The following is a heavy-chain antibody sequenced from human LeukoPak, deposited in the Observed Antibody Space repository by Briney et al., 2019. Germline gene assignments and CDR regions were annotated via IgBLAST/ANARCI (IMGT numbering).Heavy chain of an antibody. CDR2: ISYDGSNK. J-gene: IGHJ4*02. D-gene: IGHD1-26*01. V-gene: IGHV3-30*03. Sequence: GGSLRLSCAASGFTFSSYGMHWVRQAPGKGLEWVAVISYDGSNKYYADSVKGRFTISRDNSKNTLYLQMNSLRAEDTAVYYCARDRIVGATRGGDFDYWGQGTLVTVSS. CDR1: GFTFSSYG. CDR3: ARDRIVGATRGGDFDY.